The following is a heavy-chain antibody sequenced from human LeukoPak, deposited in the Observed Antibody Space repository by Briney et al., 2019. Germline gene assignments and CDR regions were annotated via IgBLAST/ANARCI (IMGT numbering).Heavy chain of an antibody. D-gene: IGHD3-9*01. CDR3: AKGGDYDILTGYTHYFDY. Sequence: PGGSLRLSCAASGFTFSCYAMSWVRQAPGKGLEWVSAISGSGGSTYYADSVKGRFTISRDNSKNTLYLQMNSLRAEDTAVYYCAKGGDYDILTGYTHYFDYWGQGTLVTVSS. CDR1: GFTFSCYA. V-gene: IGHV3-23*01. CDR2: ISGSGGST. J-gene: IGHJ4*02.